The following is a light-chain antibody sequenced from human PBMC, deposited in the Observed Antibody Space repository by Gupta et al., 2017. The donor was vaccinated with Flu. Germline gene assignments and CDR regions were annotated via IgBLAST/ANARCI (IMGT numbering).Light chain of an antibody. CDR2: KDN. CDR1: ALPNQF. Sequence: SYELTHPPSVSVSPGQTARITCSGDALPNQFAYWYQQKPGQAPILLIYKDNERPSGIPERFSGSSSGTTVTLTISGVQPEDEADYYCQSADSSGSYYVFGVGTTVTVL. J-gene: IGLJ1*01. V-gene: IGLV3-25*03. CDR3: QSADSSGSYYV.